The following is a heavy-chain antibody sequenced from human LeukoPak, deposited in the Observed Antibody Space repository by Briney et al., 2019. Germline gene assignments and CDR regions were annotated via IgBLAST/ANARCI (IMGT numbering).Heavy chain of an antibody. D-gene: IGHD2-2*02. V-gene: IGHV4-31*03. J-gene: IGHJ4*02. Sequence: PSETLSLTCTVSGGSISSGGYYWSWIRQHPGKGLEWIGYIYYSGSTYYNPSLKSRVTISVDTSKNQFSLKLSSVTAADTAVYYCARAYCSSTSCYTIDYWGQGTLVTVSS. CDR1: GGSISSGGYY. CDR3: ARAYCSSTSCYTIDY. CDR2: IYYSGST.